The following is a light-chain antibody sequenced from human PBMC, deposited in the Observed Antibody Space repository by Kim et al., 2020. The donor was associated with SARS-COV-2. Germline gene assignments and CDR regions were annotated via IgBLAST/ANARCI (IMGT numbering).Light chain of an antibody. CDR3: QQYYNAPLT. J-gene: IGKJ4*01. V-gene: IGKV4-1*01. CDR1: QSLLCRSTNKNY. Sequence: ATLNCKSSQSLLCRSTNKNYVAWYQQQPGQPPKLLIYWASTRESGVPDRFSGSGSRTDFTLTSSSLQAEDVGVYYCQQYYNAPLTFGGGTKVEIK. CDR2: WAS.